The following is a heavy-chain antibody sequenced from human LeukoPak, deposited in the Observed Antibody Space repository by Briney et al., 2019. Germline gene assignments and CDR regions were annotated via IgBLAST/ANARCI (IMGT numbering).Heavy chain of an antibody. Sequence: SETLSLTCTVSGGSISSSSYYWGWIRQPPGKGLEWIGTIYYSGTTYYNPSLKSRVTISANTSKNHFSLKLSSVTAADTAVYYCARPGHSYYYMDVWGKGTTVTVSS. J-gene: IGHJ6*03. CDR1: GGSISSSSYY. CDR3: ARPGHSYYYMDV. V-gene: IGHV4-39*02. CDR2: IYYSGTT. D-gene: IGHD1-1*01.